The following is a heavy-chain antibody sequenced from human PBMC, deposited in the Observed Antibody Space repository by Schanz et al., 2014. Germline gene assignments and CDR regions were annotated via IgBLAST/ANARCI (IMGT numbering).Heavy chain of an antibody. D-gene: IGHD3-10*01. V-gene: IGHV3-11*06. J-gene: IGHJ4*02. CDR3: ARGPIPIQGGPMDF. CDR2: ISTSDSHT. CDR1: GFTFRDYY. Sequence: VQLVESGGGLVKPGGSLRLSCAASGFTFRDYYMSWIRQAPGKGPQWVSYISTSDSHTDYAYPVKGRFTISRDNAKNSLYLQMNSLRAEDTAVYYCARGPIPIQGGPMDFWGQGTLVTVSS.